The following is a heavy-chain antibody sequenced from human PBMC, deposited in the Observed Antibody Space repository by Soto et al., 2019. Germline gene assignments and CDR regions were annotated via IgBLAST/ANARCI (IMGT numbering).Heavy chain of an antibody. D-gene: IGHD6-19*01. Sequence: SETVSLTCTVSGGSISGSNYYWGWIRQPPGKGLEWIGAIYYTGRTYYKPSLKSRVTISVDTSKNQFSLRLNSVTAADTAVYYCASGGEGSIAVAGWGQGTLVTVSS. CDR1: GGSISGSNYY. CDR2: IYYTGRT. CDR3: ASGGEGSIAVAG. V-gene: IGHV4-39*01. J-gene: IGHJ4*02.